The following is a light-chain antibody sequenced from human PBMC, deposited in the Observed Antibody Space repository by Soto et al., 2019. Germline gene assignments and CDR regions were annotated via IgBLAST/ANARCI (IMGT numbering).Light chain of an antibody. Sequence: SYELTQPPSVSVSPGQTARITCSGDALPKQHAYWYQQKPGQAPVLVIYKDSERPSGITERFSGFSSGTTVTLTISGVQAEDEADYYCQSADSSGTYVVFGGGTKVTVL. CDR3: QSADSSGTYVV. CDR2: KDS. J-gene: IGLJ2*01. V-gene: IGLV3-25*03. CDR1: ALPKQH.